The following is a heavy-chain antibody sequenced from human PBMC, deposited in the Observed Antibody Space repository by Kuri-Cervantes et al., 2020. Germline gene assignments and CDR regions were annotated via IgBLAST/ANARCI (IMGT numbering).Heavy chain of an antibody. Sequence: SETLSLTCTVSAGSIRSYYWGWVRQPPGKGLEYLGNIYSSGSTNYSPSLKSRVTISVDTSKNQFSLKLRSVTAADTAVYYCARGNKGRVVAATSFDYWGLGTLVTVSS. D-gene: IGHD2-15*01. V-gene: IGHV4-59*12. CDR3: ARGNKGRVVAATSFDY. CDR1: AGSIRSYY. CDR2: IYSSGST. J-gene: IGHJ4*02.